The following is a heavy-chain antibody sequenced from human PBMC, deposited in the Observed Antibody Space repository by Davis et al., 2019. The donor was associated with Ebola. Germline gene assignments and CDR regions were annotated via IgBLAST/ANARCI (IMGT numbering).Heavy chain of an antibody. CDR3: ARGSYYDILGWFDP. V-gene: IGHV4-30-4*01. D-gene: IGHD3-9*01. Sequence: PSETLSLTCTVSGGSISSGDYYWSWIRQPPGKGLEWIGYIYYSGSTYYNPSLKSRVTISLDTSKNQFSLKLSSVTAADTAVYYCARGSYYDILGWFDPWGQGTLVTVSS. J-gene: IGHJ5*02. CDR2: IYYSGST. CDR1: GGSISSGDYY.